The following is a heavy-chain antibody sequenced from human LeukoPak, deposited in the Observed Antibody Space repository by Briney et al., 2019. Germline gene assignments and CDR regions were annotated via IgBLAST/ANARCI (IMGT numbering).Heavy chain of an antibody. V-gene: IGHV3-21*01. J-gene: IGHJ3*02. CDR3: VRDGGFPGTTGTYEI. CDR2: ITRSSNYI. Sequence: PGGSLRLSCAASGFTFSSYSMNWVRQAPGKGLEWVSFITRSSNYIYYADSVKGRFTISRDNAKNSLYLQLNSLRAEDTAVYYCVRDGGFPGTTGTYEIWGQGTMVSVSP. D-gene: IGHD1-7*01. CDR1: GFTFSSYS.